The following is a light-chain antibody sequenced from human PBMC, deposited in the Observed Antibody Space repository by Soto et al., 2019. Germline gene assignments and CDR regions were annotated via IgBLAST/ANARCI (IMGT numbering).Light chain of an antibody. CDR1: QTISSW. CDR2: KAS. V-gene: IGKV1-5*03. Sequence: TLSPSRMYLSSADSVTILCRASQTISSWLAWYQQKPGKAPKLLIYKASTLKSGVPSRFSGSGSGTEFTLTISSLQPDDFATYYCQQDNSYSAEFGQRTKVEIK. CDR3: QQDNSYSAE. J-gene: IGKJ1*01.